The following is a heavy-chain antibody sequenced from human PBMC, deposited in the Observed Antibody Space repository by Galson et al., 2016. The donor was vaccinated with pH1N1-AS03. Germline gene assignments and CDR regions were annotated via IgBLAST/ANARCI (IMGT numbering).Heavy chain of an antibody. CDR2: FYDTGRT. CDR1: GGSISSRAYY. D-gene: IGHD1-26*01. Sequence: SETLSLTCTVSGGSISSRAYYWGWIRQPPGKGLEWIGSFYDTGRTTYNPSLKSRVTISGDTSKNQLSLKVISMTAADTAVYYCARVVGARPPPDYWGQGTLVTVSS. J-gene: IGHJ4*02. V-gene: IGHV4-39*01. CDR3: ARVVGARPPPDY.